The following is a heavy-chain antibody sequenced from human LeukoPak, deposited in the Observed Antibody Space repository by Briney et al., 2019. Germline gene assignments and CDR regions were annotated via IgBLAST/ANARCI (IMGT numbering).Heavy chain of an antibody. D-gene: IGHD3-10*01. CDR3: ARDLVGYYGSGSYRSSGRGRPYYFDY. V-gene: IGHV4-34*01. Sequence: SETLSLTCAVYGGSFSGYYWSWIRQPPGKGLEWIGEINHSGSTNYNPSLKSRVTISVDTSKNQFSLKLSSVTPEDTAVYYCARDLVGYYGSGSYRSSGRGRPYYFDYWGQGTLVTVSS. CDR2: INHSGST. CDR1: GGSFSGYY. J-gene: IGHJ4*02.